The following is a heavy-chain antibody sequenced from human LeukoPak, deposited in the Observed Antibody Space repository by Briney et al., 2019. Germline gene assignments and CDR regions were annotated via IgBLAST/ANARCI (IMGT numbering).Heavy chain of an antibody. CDR3: TRLGRSGSCKSGFCYGLYFQH. CDR1: GDSISSYY. CDR2: IYYSGST. V-gene: IGHV4-59*08. D-gene: IGHD2-15*01. J-gene: IGHJ1*01. Sequence: PSETLSLTCTVSGDSISSYYWSWIRQPPGKGLEWLGYIYYSGSTNYNPSLKSRVTISIDTSKNQFSLKLSSVTAADTAVYYCTRLGRSGSCKSGFCYGLYFQHWGQGTLVTVSS.